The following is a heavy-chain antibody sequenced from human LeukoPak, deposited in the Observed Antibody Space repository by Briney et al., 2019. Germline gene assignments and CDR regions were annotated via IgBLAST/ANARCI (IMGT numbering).Heavy chain of an antibody. CDR1: GFTFSSYW. Sequence: SGGSLRLSSAGSGFTFSSYWMSWVRQAPGKGLEWVANIKQDGSEKYYVDSVKGRFTISRDNAKNSLYLQMNSLRAEDTAVYYCARVNGGSYYAYYFDYWGQGTLVTVSS. J-gene: IGHJ4*02. D-gene: IGHD1-26*01. CDR2: IKQDGSEK. CDR3: ARVNGGSYYAYYFDY. V-gene: IGHV3-7*01.